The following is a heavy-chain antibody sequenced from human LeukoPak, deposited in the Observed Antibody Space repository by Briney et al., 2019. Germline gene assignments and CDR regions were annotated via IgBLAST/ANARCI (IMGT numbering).Heavy chain of an antibody. CDR3: ARDRGGLRFEYYFDY. CDR1: GFTFSSYA. Sequence: GGSLRLSCAASGFTFSSYAMHWVRQAPGKGLEWVAIISYDGSNEYYADSVEGRFTISRDNSKNTLYLQMNSLRAEDTAVYYCARDRGGLRFEYYFDYWGQGTLVTVSS. D-gene: IGHD5-12*01. J-gene: IGHJ4*02. CDR2: ISYDGSNE. V-gene: IGHV3-30*04.